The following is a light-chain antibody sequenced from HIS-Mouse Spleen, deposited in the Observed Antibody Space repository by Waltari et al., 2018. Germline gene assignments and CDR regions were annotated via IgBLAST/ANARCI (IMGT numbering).Light chain of an antibody. Sequence: QSALTQPASVSGSPGQSIPISCTGTSSDVGGYNYVSWYQQHPGKAPKLMIYDVSKRPSGVSNRFSGSKSGNTASLTISGLQAEDEADYYCSSYTSSSFNVVFGGGTKLTVL. CDR3: SSYTSSSFNVV. CDR1: SSDVGGYNY. CDR2: DVS. J-gene: IGLJ2*01. V-gene: IGLV2-14*03.